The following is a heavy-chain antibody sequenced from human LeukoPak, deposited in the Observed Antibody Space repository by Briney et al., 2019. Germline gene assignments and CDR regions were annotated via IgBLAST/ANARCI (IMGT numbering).Heavy chain of an antibody. CDR1: GFTFDDYA. CDR2: ISWDGGST. J-gene: IGHJ6*03. D-gene: IGHD4-17*01. V-gene: IGHV3-43D*03. Sequence: GGSLRLSCAASGFTFDDYAMHWVRQAPGKGLEWVSLISWDGGSTYYADSVKGRFTISRDNSKNSLYLQMSSLRAEDTALYYCAKDYGDYGSYYYYYMDVWGKGTTVTVSS. CDR3: AKDYGDYGSYYYYYMDV.